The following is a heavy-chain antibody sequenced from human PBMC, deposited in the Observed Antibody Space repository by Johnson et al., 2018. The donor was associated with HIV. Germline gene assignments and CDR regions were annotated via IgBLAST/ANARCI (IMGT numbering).Heavy chain of an antibody. Sequence: VQLVESGGGVVQPGRSLRLSCAASGFTFSSYGMHWVRQAPGKGLEWVSSINWNGGNTRYADSVKGRFTISRDNAKNSLYLQMNSLRAEDTDLYYCARDFKYCAGGVCYRDAFDVWGQGTMVTVSS. D-gene: IGHD2-8*02. V-gene: IGHV3-20*04. CDR3: ARDFKYCAGGVCYRDAFDV. CDR1: GFTFSSYG. J-gene: IGHJ3*01. CDR2: INWNGGNT.